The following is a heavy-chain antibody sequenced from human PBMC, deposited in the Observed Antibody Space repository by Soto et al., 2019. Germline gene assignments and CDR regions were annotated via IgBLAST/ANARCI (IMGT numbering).Heavy chain of an antibody. CDR2: IYYTGST. D-gene: IGHD3-16*02. CDR3: ARASVINWFDP. J-gene: IGHJ5*02. V-gene: IGHV4-59*01. Sequence: SETLSLTCTVSGGSISDYYWIWIRQPPGKGLEWIGYIYYTGSTNYNPSLKSRVTISIDTSKNQFSLKLSSVTAADAAVYYCARASVINWFDPWGLGTLVT. CDR1: GGSISDYY.